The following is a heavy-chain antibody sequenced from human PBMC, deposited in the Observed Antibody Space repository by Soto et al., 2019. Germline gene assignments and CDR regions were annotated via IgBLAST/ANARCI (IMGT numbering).Heavy chain of an antibody. CDR3: AKDRVPYSDYGRYFDL. D-gene: IGHD4-17*01. J-gene: IGHJ2*01. V-gene: IGHV3-74*01. CDR1: GFTVSTYW. Sequence: EVQLVESGGGVVQPGGSLRLSCAASGFTVSTYWMHWVRQDPGKGLMWVSRISPDGSTTTYSDPVGGRFTISRATAENTLYLQMNSLRVEDTAVYYCAKDRVPYSDYGRYFDLWGRGTLVTVSS. CDR2: ISPDGSTT.